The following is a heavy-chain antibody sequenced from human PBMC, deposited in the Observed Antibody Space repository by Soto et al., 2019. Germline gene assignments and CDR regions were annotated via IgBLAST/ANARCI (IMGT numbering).Heavy chain of an antibody. CDR1: GYSFTSYW. D-gene: IGHD6-13*01. J-gene: IGHJ3*02. V-gene: IGHV5-51*01. CDR2: IYPGDSDT. Sequence: GESLKISCKGSGYSFTSYWIGWVRQMPGKGLEWMGIIYPGDSDTRYSPSFQGQVTISADKSISTAYLQWSSLKASDTAMYYCACQNDFYRRAYSSSWDGPGLSAFDIWGQGTMVTVSS. CDR3: ACQNDFYRRAYSSSWDGPGLSAFDI.